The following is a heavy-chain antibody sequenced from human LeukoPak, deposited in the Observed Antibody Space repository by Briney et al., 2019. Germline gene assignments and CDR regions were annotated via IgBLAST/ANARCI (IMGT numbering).Heavy chain of an antibody. CDR1: GGSISSYY. Sequence: SQTLSLTCTVSGGSISSYYWSWIRQPPGKGLEWIGYIYYSGSTNYNPSLKSRVTISVDTSKNQFSLKLSSVTAADTAVYYCARDLRVPYYYMDVWGKGTTVTVSS. CDR2: IYYSGST. J-gene: IGHJ6*03. D-gene: IGHD4/OR15-4a*01. V-gene: IGHV4-59*01. CDR3: ARDLRVPYYYMDV.